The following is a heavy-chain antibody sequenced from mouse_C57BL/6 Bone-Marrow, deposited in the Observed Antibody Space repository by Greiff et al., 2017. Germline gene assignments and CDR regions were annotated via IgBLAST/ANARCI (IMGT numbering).Heavy chain of an antibody. J-gene: IGHJ2*01. CDR1: GYAFSSSW. CDR3: ATPPYYGSSYYLDY. Sequence: QVQLQQSGPGLVKPGASVKISCKASGYAFSSSWMNWVKQRPGKCLEWIGRIYPGAGDTNYNGKFKGKATLTADKSSSTAYMQLSSLTSEDSAVYFCATPPYYGSSYYLDYWGQGTTLTVSS. CDR2: IYPGAGDT. V-gene: IGHV1-82*01. D-gene: IGHD1-1*01.